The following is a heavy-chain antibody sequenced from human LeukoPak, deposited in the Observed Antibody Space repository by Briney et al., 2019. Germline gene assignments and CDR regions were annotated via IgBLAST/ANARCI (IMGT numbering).Heavy chain of an antibody. D-gene: IGHD3-22*01. CDR3: ARHEHYYDSSGYYGYYYYGMDV. J-gene: IGHJ6*02. CDR1: GYSFTSYW. Sequence: GESLKISCKGSGYSFTSYWIGWVRQMPGKGLEWMGIIYPGDSDTRYSPSFQGQVTISADKSISTAYLQWSSLKASNTAMYYCARHEHYYDSSGYYGYYYYGMDVWGQGTTVTVSS. V-gene: IGHV5-51*01. CDR2: IYPGDSDT.